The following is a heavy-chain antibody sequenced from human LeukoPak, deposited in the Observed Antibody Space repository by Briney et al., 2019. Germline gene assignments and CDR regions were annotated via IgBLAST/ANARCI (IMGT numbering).Heavy chain of an antibody. V-gene: IGHV5-51*01. CDR1: GYSFTSYW. CDR2: IYPGDSDT. Sequence: GESLKISCKGSGYSFTSYWIGWVRQMPGKGLEWMGIIYPGDSDTRYSPSFQGQVTISADKSISTAYLQWSSLKASDTAMYYCARQDYYGSGSPQYYFDYWGQGTLVTVSS. D-gene: IGHD3-10*01. CDR3: ARQDYYGSGSPQYYFDY. J-gene: IGHJ4*02.